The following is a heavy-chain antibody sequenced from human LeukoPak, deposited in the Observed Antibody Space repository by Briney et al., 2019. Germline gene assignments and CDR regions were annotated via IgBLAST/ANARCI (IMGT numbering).Heavy chain of an antibody. CDR1: GYTFTGYY. J-gene: IGHJ4*02. CDR2: INPNSGGT. Sequence: ASVKVSCKASGYTFTGYYMHWVRQAPGQGLEWMGRINPNSGGTNYAQKFQGRVTMTRDTSISTAYMELSRLRSDDTAVYYCARAPPYYYDSSGYFQAYIFDYCGQGTLVTVSS. V-gene: IGHV1-2*06. CDR3: ARAPPYYYDSSGYFQAYIFDY. D-gene: IGHD3-22*01.